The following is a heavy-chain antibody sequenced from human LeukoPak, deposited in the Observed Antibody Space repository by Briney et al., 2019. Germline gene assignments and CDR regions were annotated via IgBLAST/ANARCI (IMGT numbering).Heavy chain of an antibody. CDR2: IYYSGST. Sequence: SETLSLTCTVSGGSISSSSYSWGWIRQPPGKGLEWIGSIYYSGSTYYNPSLKSRVTISVDTSKNQFSLKLSSVTAADTAVYYCARQYSSSWYWGQGTLVTVSS. V-gene: IGHV4-39*01. J-gene: IGHJ4*02. CDR3: ARQYSSSWY. CDR1: GGSISSSSYS. D-gene: IGHD6-13*01.